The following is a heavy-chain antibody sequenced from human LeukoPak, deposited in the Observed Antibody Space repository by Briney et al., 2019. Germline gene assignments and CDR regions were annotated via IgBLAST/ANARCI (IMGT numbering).Heavy chain of an antibody. J-gene: IGHJ5*02. CDR3: ARVVSSGWYWALGENVYNWFDP. Sequence: GGSLRLSCAASGFTFSSYWMSWVRQAPGKGLEWVANIKQDGGEKYYVDSVKGRFTISRDNAKNSLYLQMNSLRAEDTAVYYCARVVSSGWYWALGENVYNWFDPWGQGTLVTVSS. CDR1: GFTFSSYW. V-gene: IGHV3-7*01. CDR2: IKQDGGEK. D-gene: IGHD6-19*01.